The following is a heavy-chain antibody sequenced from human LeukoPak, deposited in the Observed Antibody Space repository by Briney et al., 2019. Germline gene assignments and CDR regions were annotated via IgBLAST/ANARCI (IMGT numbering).Heavy chain of an antibody. CDR1: GFTFSSYS. CDR3: ARDYGGNSGSFGY. D-gene: IGHD4-23*01. CDR2: ISSSSSYI. Sequence: GGSLRLSCAASGFTFSSYSMNWVRQAPGKGLEWVSSISSSSSYIYYADSVKGRFTISRDNAKNSLYLQMNSLRAEDTAVYYCARDYGGNSGSFGYWGQGALVTVSS. J-gene: IGHJ4*02. V-gene: IGHV3-21*01.